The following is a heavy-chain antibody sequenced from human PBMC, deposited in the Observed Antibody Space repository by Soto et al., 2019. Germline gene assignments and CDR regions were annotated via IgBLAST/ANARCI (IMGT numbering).Heavy chain of an antibody. J-gene: IGHJ1*01. CDR1: GFTFGDCA. D-gene: IGHD6-19*01. V-gene: IGHV3-49*04. CDR2: IRSKAYGGTT. Sequence: GGSLRLSCTASGFTFGDCAMSWVRQAPGKGLEWVGFIRSKAYGGTTEYAASVKGRFTISRDDSKSIAYLQMNSLKTEDAAVYYCTRGPSLDAVAANRYFQHWGQGTLVTVSS. CDR3: TRGPSLDAVAANRYFQH.